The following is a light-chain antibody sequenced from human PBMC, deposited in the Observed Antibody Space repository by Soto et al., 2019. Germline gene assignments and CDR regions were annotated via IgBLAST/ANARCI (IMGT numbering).Light chain of an antibody. J-gene: IGLJ1*01. CDR2: EVT. Sequence: QSVLTQPASVSGSPGQSIAISCTGTSSDVGGYDYVSWYQQQPDKAPKLMIYEVTKRPSGVSNRFSGSKSGNTASLTISWLQSEDEADYYCRSHPRGSPRVFGTGTKVTVL. CDR3: RSHPRGSPRV. V-gene: IGLV2-14*01. CDR1: SSDVGGYDY.